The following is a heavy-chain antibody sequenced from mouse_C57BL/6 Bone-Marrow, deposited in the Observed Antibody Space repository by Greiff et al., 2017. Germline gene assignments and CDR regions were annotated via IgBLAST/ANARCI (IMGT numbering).Heavy chain of an antibody. V-gene: IGHV1-64*01. CDR3: ARRGYGSIWFAY. CDR2: IHPNSGST. Sequence: VQLQQPGAELVQPGASVKLSCTASGYTFTSYWMHWVKQRPGQGLEWIGMIHPNSGSTNYTEKFKSKATLTVDKSSSTAYKQLSSLTSEDSAVYYCARRGYGSIWFAYWGQGTLVTVSA. CDR1: GYTFTSYW. D-gene: IGHD1-1*01. J-gene: IGHJ3*01.